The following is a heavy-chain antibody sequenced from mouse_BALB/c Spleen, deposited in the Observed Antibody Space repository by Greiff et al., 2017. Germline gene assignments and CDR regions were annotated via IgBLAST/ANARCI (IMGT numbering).Heavy chain of an antibody. J-gene: IGHJ3*01. CDR1: GYTFTSYW. CDR2: INPSNGRT. Sequence: QVQLQQPGAELVKPGASVKLSCKASGYTFTSYWMHWVKQRPGQGLEWIGEINPSNGRTNYNEKFKSKATLTVDKSSSTAYMQLSSLTSEESAVYYCARGGLRPPWFAYWGQGTLVTVSA. D-gene: IGHD1-2*01. CDR3: ARGGLRPPWFAY. V-gene: IGHV1S81*02.